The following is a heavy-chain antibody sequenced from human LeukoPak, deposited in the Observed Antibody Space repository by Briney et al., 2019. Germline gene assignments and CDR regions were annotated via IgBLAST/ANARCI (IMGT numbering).Heavy chain of an antibody. Sequence: KISCKASGYNFTSYWIAWVRQMPGKGLECMGIIYPDDSDTRYSPSFQGQVSISADKSINTAYLQWSSLKAPDTAMYYCARRPAGAAGLFFDYWGQGTLVTVSS. J-gene: IGHJ4*02. CDR3: ARRPAGAAGLFFDY. V-gene: IGHV5-51*01. CDR2: IYPDDSDT. D-gene: IGHD6-19*01. CDR1: GYNFTSYW.